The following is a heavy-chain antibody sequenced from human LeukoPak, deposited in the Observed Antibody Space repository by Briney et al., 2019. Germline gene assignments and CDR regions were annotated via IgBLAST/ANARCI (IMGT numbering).Heavy chain of an antibody. CDR3: AKKVLEEQQLVIPHYYYYYMDV. V-gene: IGHV3-23*01. CDR2: ISGSGGNT. D-gene: IGHD6-13*01. J-gene: IGHJ6*03. Sequence: GGSLRLSCAASEFTFSTYGMGWVRQAPGKGLEWVSAISGSGGNTYYAGSVKGRFTISRDNSKNTLYLQMNSLRAEDTAVYYCAKKVLEEQQLVIPHYYYYYMDVWGKGTTVTVSS. CDR1: EFTFSTYG.